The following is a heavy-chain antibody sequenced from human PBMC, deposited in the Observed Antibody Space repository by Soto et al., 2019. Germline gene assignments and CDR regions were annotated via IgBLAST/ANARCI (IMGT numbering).Heavy chain of an antibody. CDR2: IYYSGNT. CDR3: ARDRLMATAGTARHYFGLDV. Sequence: SLTCTVSGGSIRSGGYYWSWVRQNPRRGLEWIGNIYYSGNTYYNPSLKSRLTISVDTSKNQFSLNLSSVTAADTAVYYCARDRLMATAGTARHYFGLDVWGKRTTVTV. J-gene: IGHJ6*04. CDR1: GGSIRSGGYY. D-gene: IGHD5-18*01. V-gene: IGHV4-31*03.